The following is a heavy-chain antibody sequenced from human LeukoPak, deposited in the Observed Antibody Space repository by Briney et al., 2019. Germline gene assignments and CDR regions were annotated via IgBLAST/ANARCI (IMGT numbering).Heavy chain of an antibody. CDR3: ARDYLWFGESGRRDEAFDI. CDR1: GYTFTGYY. Sequence: RRASVKVSCKASGYTFTGYYMHWVRQAPGQGLEWMGWINPNSGGTNYAQKFQGRVTMTRDTSISTAYMELSRLRSDDTAVYYCARDYLWFGESGRRDEAFDIWGQGTMVTVSS. CDR2: INPNSGGT. V-gene: IGHV1-2*02. D-gene: IGHD3-10*01. J-gene: IGHJ3*02.